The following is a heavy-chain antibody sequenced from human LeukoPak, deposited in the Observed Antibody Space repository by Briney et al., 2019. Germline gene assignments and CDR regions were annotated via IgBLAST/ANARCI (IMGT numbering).Heavy chain of an antibody. D-gene: IGHD4-23*01. V-gene: IGHV4-34*01. CDR2: INHSGST. CDR3: ARPTRTKVVSPLHFDY. CDR1: GGSFSGYY. Sequence: SETLSLTCAVYGGSFSGYYWSWLRQPPGKGLEWVGEINHSGSTNYNPSLKSRVTISIDTSKNKFSLKLSSVTAADTDVYYCARPTRTKVVSPLHFDYWGQGTLVTVSS. J-gene: IGHJ4*02.